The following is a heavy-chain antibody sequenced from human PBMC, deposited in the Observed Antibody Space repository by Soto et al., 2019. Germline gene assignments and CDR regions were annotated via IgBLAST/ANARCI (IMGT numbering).Heavy chain of an antibody. CDR1: GFTFSSYG. CDR3: ARFKLWFDY. CDR2: IWYDGSNK. D-gene: IGHD5-18*01. J-gene: IGHJ4*02. V-gene: IGHV3-33*01. Sequence: QVQLVESGGGVVQPGRSLRLSCAASGFTFSSYGMHWVRQAPGKGLEWVAVIWYDGSNKYYADSVKGRFTISRDNSKNTLYLQMNSLRAEDTAVYYGARFKLWFDYWGQGTLVTVSS.